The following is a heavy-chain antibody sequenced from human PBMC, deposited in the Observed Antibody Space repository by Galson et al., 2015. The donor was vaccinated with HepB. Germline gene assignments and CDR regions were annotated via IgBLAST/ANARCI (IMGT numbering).Heavy chain of an antibody. D-gene: IGHD3-22*01. CDR3: ARERVYDSSGYFFGAFDI. V-gene: IGHV3-33*01. CDR1: GFTFSSYG. CDR2: IWYDGSNK. Sequence: SLRLSCAASGFTFSSYGMHWVRQAPGKGLEWVTVIWYDGSNKYYADSVEGRFTISRDNSKNTLYLQMNSLRAEDTAVYYCARERVYDSSGYFFGAFDIWGQGTMVTVSS. J-gene: IGHJ3*02.